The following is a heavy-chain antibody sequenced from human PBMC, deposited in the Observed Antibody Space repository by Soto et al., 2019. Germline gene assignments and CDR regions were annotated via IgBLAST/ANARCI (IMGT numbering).Heavy chain of an antibody. CDR3: ARTASYAFDI. V-gene: IGHV1-3*01. Sequence: QVQLVQSGAGVKKPGASVNVSCKASGYSFAKYAIHWVRQAPGQRLEWMGWIDGGSGNTRFSQKFQGRVTISRDPSATTAYLELTSLRSEDTAVYYCARTASYAFDIWGQGTMVSIFS. J-gene: IGHJ3*02. D-gene: IGHD5-18*01. CDR1: GYSFAKYA. CDR2: IDGGSGNT.